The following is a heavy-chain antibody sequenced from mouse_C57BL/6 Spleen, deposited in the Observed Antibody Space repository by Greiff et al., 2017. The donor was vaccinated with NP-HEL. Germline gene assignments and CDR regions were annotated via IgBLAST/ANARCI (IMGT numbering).Heavy chain of an antibody. CDR3: ARHYTYDRFDY. Sequence: VQLQQSGAELVKPGASVKLFCKASGYTFTEYTIHWVKQRSGPGLEWIGWFYLGSGSKKYNEKFKDKATLTADKSSSTVYSELSRLTSGDSAVYFCARHYTYDRFDYWTQGATLTVSS. CDR2: FYLGSGSK. J-gene: IGHJ2*01. CDR1: GYTFTEYT. D-gene: IGHD2-12*01. V-gene: IGHV1-62-2*01.